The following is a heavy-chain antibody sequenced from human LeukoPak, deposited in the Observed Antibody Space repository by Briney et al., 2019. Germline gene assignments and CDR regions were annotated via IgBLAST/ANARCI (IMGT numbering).Heavy chain of an antibody. CDR2: IYTSGST. Sequence: PSETLSLTCTVSGGSISSGSYYWSWIRQPAGKGLEWIGRIYTSGSTNYNPSLKSRVTISVDTSKNQFSLKLSSVTAADTAVYYCARGYYDSSGYYPFDYWGQGTLVTVSS. V-gene: IGHV4-61*02. CDR3: ARGYYDSSGYYPFDY. J-gene: IGHJ4*02. D-gene: IGHD3-22*01. CDR1: GGSISSGSYY.